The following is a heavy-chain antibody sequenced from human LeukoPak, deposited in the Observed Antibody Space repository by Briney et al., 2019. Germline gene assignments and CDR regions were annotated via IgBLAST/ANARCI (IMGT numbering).Heavy chain of an antibody. D-gene: IGHD1-26*01. CDR1: GFTFNNYG. CDR2: IWYDGSNK. CDR3: ARDPGIVGATPFDY. J-gene: IGHJ4*02. Sequence: PGGSLRLSCAASGFTFNNYGVHWVRQAPGKGLEWVAVIWYDGSNKYYADSVKGRFTISRDNSKNTLYLQMNSLRAEDTAVYYCARDPGIVGATPFDYWGQGTLVTVSS. V-gene: IGHV3-33*01.